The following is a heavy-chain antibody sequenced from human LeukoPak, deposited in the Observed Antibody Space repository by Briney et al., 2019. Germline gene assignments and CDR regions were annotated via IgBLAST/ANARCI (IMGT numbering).Heavy chain of an antibody. CDR2: INPNSGGT. V-gene: IGHV1-2*02. CDR1: GYTFTGYY. Sequence: ASVKVSCKASGYTFTGYYMHWVRQAPGQGLEWMGWINPNSGGTNYAQKFQGRVTMTRDTSISTAYMELSRLRSDDTAVYYCARDQVIRGYSYGYFDYWGQGTLVTVSS. J-gene: IGHJ4*02. CDR3: ARDQVIRGYSYGYFDY. D-gene: IGHD5-18*01.